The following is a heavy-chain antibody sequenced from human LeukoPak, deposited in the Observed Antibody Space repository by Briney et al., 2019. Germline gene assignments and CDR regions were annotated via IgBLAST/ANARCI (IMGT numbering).Heavy chain of an antibody. CDR1: GGTFSSYA. CDR3: ARGRDGYNWFDY. V-gene: IGHV1-69*04. J-gene: IGHJ4*02. D-gene: IGHD5-24*01. CDR2: IIPILGIA. Sequence: ASVKVSCKASGGTFSSYAISWVRQAPGQGLEWMGRIIPILGIANYAQKFQGRVTITADKSTSTAYMELSSLRSEDTAVYYCARGRDGYNWFDYWGQGTLVTVSS.